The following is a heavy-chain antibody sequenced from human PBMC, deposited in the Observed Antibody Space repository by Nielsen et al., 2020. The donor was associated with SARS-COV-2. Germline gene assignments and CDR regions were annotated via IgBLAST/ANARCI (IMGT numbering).Heavy chain of an antibody. Sequence: SETLSLICTVSGGSISSGGYYWTWIRQPAGKGLEWIGRVFATGNTNYNPSLKSRITISVDTAKNQFSLKLKFVTAADTAVYYCARAPDIVLLPTAIPIWGQGTMVPVSS. CDR1: GGSISSGGYY. D-gene: IGHD2-2*01. CDR3: ARAPDIVLLPTAIPI. J-gene: IGHJ3*02. V-gene: IGHV4-61*02. CDR2: VFATGNT.